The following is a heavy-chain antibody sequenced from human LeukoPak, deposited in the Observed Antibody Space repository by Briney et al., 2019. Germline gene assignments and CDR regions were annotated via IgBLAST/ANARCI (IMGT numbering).Heavy chain of an antibody. CDR1: GGSISSGGYY. CDR2: IYYSGST. Sequence: SETLSLTCTVSGGSISSGGYYWSWIRQPPGKGLEWIGSIYYSGSTYYNPSLKSRVIISVDTSKNHFSLRLSSVTAADTAVYYCARDGHGWFDPWGQGTLVTVSS. V-gene: IGHV4-39*07. J-gene: IGHJ5*02. CDR3: ARDGHGWFDP.